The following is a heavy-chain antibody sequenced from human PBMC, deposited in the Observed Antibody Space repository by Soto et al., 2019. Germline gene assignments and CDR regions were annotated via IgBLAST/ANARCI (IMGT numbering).Heavy chain of an antibody. CDR2: IIPIFGSA. D-gene: IGHD3-22*01. V-gene: IGHV1-69*01. Sequence: QVQLVQSGAEVKKPGSSVKVSCKASGGTFSSYAISWVRQAPGQGLEWMGGIIPIFGSANYAQKFQGRVTITADDSTSTAYMELSSLRSADTAVYYCARAYYDSSGYNPYYYYYGMDVWGHGTTVTVSS. CDR3: ARAYYDSSGYNPYYYYYGMDV. CDR1: GGTFSSYA. J-gene: IGHJ6*02.